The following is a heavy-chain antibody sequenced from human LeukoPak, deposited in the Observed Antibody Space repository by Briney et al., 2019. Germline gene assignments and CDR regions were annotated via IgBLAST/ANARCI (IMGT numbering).Heavy chain of an antibody. CDR2: INSKSGGT. D-gene: IGHD6-19*01. Sequence: ASVKVSCKASGYIFTGYYMHWVRQAPGQGLEWMGWINSKSGGTKYAQKFQGRVTMTRDTSISTAYMELNRLTSDDTAVYYCARERPGIAVAGTGFAYWGQGALVTVSS. V-gene: IGHV1-2*02. CDR1: GYIFTGYY. CDR3: ARERPGIAVAGTGFAY. J-gene: IGHJ4*02.